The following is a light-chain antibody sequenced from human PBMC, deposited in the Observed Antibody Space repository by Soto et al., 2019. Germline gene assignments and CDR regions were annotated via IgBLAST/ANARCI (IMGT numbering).Light chain of an antibody. CDR1: QSVSNY. CDR3: QHRVNGPT. CDR2: DVS. Sequence: EIVLTQSPATLSLSPGERATLSCRAGQSVSNYLGWYQQKSGQAPRLLISDVSNRATGIPDRFSGSGSGTDFTLTSSSREPEDFAVYYCQHRVNGPTCGGGTKVEIK. V-gene: IGKV3-11*01. J-gene: IGKJ4*02.